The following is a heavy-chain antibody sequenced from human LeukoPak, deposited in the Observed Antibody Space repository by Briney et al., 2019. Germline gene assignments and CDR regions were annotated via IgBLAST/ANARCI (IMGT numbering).Heavy chain of an antibody. J-gene: IGHJ3*02. CDR2: TYYRSKWYN. CDR1: GDSVSSNSAA. D-gene: IGHD3-22*01. V-gene: IGHV6-1*01. CDR3: ARFAGGYLDAFDM. Sequence: SQTHSLTCAISGDSVSSNSAAWNWIRQSPSRGLEWLGRTYYRSKWYNDYTGSVKSRIAINPDTSKNQFSLHLNSVTPEDTAVYYCARFAGGYLDAFDMWGQGTMVTVSS.